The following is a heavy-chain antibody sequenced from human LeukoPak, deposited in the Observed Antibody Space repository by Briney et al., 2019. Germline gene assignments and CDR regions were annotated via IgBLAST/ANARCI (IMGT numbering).Heavy chain of an antibody. J-gene: IGHJ4*02. D-gene: IGHD3-22*01. CDR2: IYSGAAT. CDR3: ATHDTSGYYKFDS. CDR1: GFAVSRKY. V-gene: IGHV3-53*01. Sequence: GGSLRLPCAASGFAVSRKYMSWVRQAPGKGLEWVSVIYSGAATYYADSVKGRFTISRDNSKNTLYLQMNSLRVEDTAIYYCATHDTSGYYKFDSWGQGTLVTVSS.